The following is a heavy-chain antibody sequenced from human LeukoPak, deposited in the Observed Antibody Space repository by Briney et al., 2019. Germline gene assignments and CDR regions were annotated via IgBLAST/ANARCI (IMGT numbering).Heavy chain of an antibody. CDR2: IYYSGST. CDR1: GGSISSSNYY. J-gene: IGHJ4*02. Sequence: SETLSLTCTVSGGSISSSNYYWGWIRQPPGKGLEWIGTIYYSGSTYYNPSLKSRVTISVDTSKNQFSLKLSSVTAADTAVYYCAASYYYDSSGYPVVFDYWGQGTLVTVSS. CDR3: AASYYYDSSGYPVVFDY. D-gene: IGHD3-22*01. V-gene: IGHV4-39*07.